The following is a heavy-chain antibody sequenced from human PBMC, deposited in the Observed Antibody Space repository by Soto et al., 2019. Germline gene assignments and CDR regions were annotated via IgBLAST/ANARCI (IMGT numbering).Heavy chain of an antibody. CDR1: GFTFSDY. D-gene: IGHD4-17*01. CDR3: ARDTVVFDY. CDR2: ISSSGSTI. V-gene: IGHV3-11*01. Sequence: QVQLVESGGGLVKPGGSLRLSCAASGFTFSDYMSWIRQAPGKGLEWVSYISSSGSTIYYADSVKGRFTISRDNAKNSLYLQMNSLRAEDTAVYDCARDTVVFDYWGQGTLVTVSS. J-gene: IGHJ4*02.